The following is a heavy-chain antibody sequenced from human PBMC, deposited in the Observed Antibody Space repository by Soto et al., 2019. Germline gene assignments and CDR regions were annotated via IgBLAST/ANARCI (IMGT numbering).Heavy chain of an antibody. V-gene: IGHV3-23*01. CDR2: ISGSGGST. CDR1: GFTFSSYA. D-gene: IGHD3-10*01. CDR3: ANHYGSGSYYRPYFDY. J-gene: IGHJ4*02. Sequence: EVQLLESGGGLVQPGGSLRLSCAASGFTFSSYAMSWVRQAPGKGLEWVSAISGSGGSTYYADSVKGRFTISRDNSKNTLYLQMNSLRAEDTAVYYCANHYGSGSYYRPYFDYWGQGTLVTVSS.